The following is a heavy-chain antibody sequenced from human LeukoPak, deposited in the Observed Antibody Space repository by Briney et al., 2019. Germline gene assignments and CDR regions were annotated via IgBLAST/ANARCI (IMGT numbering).Heavy chain of an antibody. CDR1: GGSNSSSSDY. CDR2: IFYTGST. CDR3: AKAGITMVRGAITPILDH. V-gene: IGHV4-39*01. D-gene: IGHD3-10*01. Sequence: SETLSLTCTVSGGSNSSSSDYWGWIRQPPGKGLEWIGSIFYTGSTYYNPSLKSRVTISVDTAKNQFSLKLSSVTAADTAVYFCAKAGITMVRGAITPILDHWGQGTLVTVSS. J-gene: IGHJ4*02.